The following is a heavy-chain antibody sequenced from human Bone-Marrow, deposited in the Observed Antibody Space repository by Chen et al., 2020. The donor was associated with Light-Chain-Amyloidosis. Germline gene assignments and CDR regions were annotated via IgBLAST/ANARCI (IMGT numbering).Heavy chain of an antibody. CDR1: GGSISSGGYY. V-gene: IGHV4-31*03. J-gene: IGHJ6*03. CDR2: IYYSGST. CDR3: ARGPSDYGDPYYYYYYMDV. Sequence: QVQLQESGTGLVKPSQTLSLTCTVSGGSISSGGYYWSWIRQHPRTGLEWIGYIYYSGSTYYYPSLKSRVTISGDTSKNQFSLKLGSVTAADTAVYYCARGPSDYGDPYYYYYYMDVWGKGTTVTVSS. D-gene: IGHD4-17*01.